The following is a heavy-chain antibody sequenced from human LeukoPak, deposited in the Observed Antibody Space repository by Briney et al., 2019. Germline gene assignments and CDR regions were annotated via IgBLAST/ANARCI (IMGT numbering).Heavy chain of an antibody. CDR3: AKDKDFDI. Sequence: PGGSLRLSCAASGFTFSSYWMHWVRQDPGKGLEWVSSTRGSGTSTYYADSVKGRFTISRDNSKNTPYLQMNSLRAEDTAVYYCAKDKDFDIWGQGTMVTVSS. CDR1: GFTFSSYW. J-gene: IGHJ3*02. V-gene: IGHV3-23*01. CDR2: TRGSGTST.